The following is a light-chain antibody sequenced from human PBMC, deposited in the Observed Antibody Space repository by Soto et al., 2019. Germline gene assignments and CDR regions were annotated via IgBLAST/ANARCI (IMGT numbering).Light chain of an antibody. CDR2: DND. Sequence: QSVLTQPPSVSAAPGQKVTISCSGSSSNIGNNYVSWYQQLPGTAPKLLIYDNDKRPSGIPDRFSGSKSGTSATLGITGLQTGDEADYYCGAWDGSLNTQVFGGRTKLTVL. V-gene: IGLV1-51*01. CDR1: SSNIGNNY. J-gene: IGLJ2*01. CDR3: GAWDGSLNTQV.